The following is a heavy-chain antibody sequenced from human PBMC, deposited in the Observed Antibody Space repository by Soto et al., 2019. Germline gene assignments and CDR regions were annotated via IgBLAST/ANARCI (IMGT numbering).Heavy chain of an antibody. D-gene: IGHD4-17*01. CDR2: ISSSGSTI. J-gene: IGHJ4*02. CDR1: GFTFSNYE. Sequence: EVQLVESGGGLVQPGGSLRLSCAASGFTFSNYEMNWVHQAPGKGLEWVSYISSSGSTIYYADSVKGRFTISRDNAKNSLYLQMNSLRAEDTAVYYCARADYGIYYFDYWGQGTLVTVSS. CDR3: ARADYGIYYFDY. V-gene: IGHV3-48*03.